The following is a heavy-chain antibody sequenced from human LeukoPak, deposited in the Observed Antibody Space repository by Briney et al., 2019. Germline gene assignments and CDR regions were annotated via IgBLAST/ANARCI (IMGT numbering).Heavy chain of an antibody. CDR2: ISYDGSNK. J-gene: IGHJ4*02. V-gene: IGHV3-30-3*01. D-gene: IGHD3-3*01. CDR3: ARDRIPFTIFGGNYFDY. Sequence: GRSLRLSCAASGFTFSSYAMHWVRQAPGKGLEWVAVISYDGSNKYYADSVKGRFTISRDNSKNTLYLQMNSLRAEDTAVYYCARDRIPFTIFGGNYFDYWGQGTLVTVSS. CDR1: GFTFSSYA.